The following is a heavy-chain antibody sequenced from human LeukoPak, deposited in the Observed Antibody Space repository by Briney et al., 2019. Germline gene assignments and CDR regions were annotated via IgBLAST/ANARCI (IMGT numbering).Heavy chain of an antibody. V-gene: IGHV1-8*01. CDR1: GYTFTSYD. D-gene: IGHD3-22*01. CDR2: MNPNSGNT. J-gene: IGHJ3*02. Sequence: VSVKVSCKAFGYTFTSYDINWVRQATGQGLEWMGWMNPNSGNTGYAQKFQGRVTMTRNTSISTAYMELSSLRSEDTAVYYCARPGDDSSGYSELTGDAFDIWGQGTMVTVSS. CDR3: ARPGDDSSGYSELTGDAFDI.